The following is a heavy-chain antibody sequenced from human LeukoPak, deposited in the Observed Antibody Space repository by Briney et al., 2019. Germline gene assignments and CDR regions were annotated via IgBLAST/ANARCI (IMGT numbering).Heavy chain of an antibody. CDR1: GYTFTGYY. V-gene: IGHV1-46*01. J-gene: IGHJ6*02. CDR2: LNPSGGSS. D-gene: IGHD5-24*01. Sequence: ASVKVSCKASGYTFTGYYMHWVRQAPGQGLEWMAILNPSGGSSNYAQKFQGRATLTRATSTGTVYMELSSLRSEDTAVYYCASVYKHGMDVWGQGTTVIVSS. CDR3: ASVYKHGMDV.